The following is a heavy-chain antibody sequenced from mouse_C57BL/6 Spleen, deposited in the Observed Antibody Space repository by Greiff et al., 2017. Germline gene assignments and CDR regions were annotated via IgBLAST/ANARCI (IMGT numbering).Heavy chain of an antibody. J-gene: IGHJ2*01. Sequence: VQLQQSGPELVKPGASVKISCKASGYTFTDYYMNWVKQSHGKSLEWIGDINPNNGGTSYNQKFKGKATLTVDKSSSTAYMELRSLTSEDSAVYYCARFHYGSSYLGFDYWGQGTTLTVSS. CDR2: INPNNGGT. CDR3: ARFHYGSSYLGFDY. V-gene: IGHV1-26*01. CDR1: GYTFTDYY. D-gene: IGHD1-1*01.